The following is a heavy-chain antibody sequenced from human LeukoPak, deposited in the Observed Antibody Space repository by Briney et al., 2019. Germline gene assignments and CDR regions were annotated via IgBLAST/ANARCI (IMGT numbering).Heavy chain of an antibody. J-gene: IGHJ1*01. D-gene: IGHD2-15*01. Sequence: GGSLRLSCAASGFTFSSYWMSWVRQAPGKGLKWVANIKQDGSEKYYVDSVKGRFTISRDNAKNSLYLQMNSLRAEDTAVYYCARDLPVYCSGGSCRSYPFFQHWGQGTLVTVSS. CDR1: GFTFSSYW. CDR2: IKQDGSEK. V-gene: IGHV3-7*01. CDR3: ARDLPVYCSGGSCRSYPFFQH.